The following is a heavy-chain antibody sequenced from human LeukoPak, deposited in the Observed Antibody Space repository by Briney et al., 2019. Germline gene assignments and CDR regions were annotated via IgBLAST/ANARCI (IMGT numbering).Heavy chain of an antibody. Sequence: GGSLRLSCAASGFTFSSYGMTWVRQAPGKGLEWVSAISGSGGSTYYADSVKGRFTISRDNSKNTLHLLMNSLRAEDTAVYYCARVSLGVGSGRKASGFDPWGQGTLVTVSS. J-gene: IGHJ5*02. D-gene: IGHD3-10*01. V-gene: IGHV3-23*01. CDR3: ARVSLGVGSGRKASGFDP. CDR1: GFTFSSYG. CDR2: ISGSGGST.